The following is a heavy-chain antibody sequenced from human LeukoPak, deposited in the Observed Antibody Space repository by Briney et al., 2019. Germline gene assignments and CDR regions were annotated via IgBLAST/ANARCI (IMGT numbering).Heavy chain of an antibody. J-gene: IGHJ4*02. CDR3: ASNSGYDLDYFDY. CDR1: GGTFSSYA. V-gene: IGHV1-69*06. Sequence: SVKVSFKASGGTFSSYAISWVRQAPGQGLEWMGGIIPIFGTANYAQKFQGRVTITADKSTSTAYMELSSLRSEDTAVYYCASNSGYDLDYFDYWGQGTLVTVSS. CDR2: IIPIFGTA. D-gene: IGHD5-12*01.